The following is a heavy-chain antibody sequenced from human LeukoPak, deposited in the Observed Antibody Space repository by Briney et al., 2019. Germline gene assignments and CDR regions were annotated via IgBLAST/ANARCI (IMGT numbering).Heavy chain of an antibody. J-gene: IGHJ4*02. D-gene: IGHD3-22*01. CDR3: AKASHYDNSGYQFYFDY. CDR1: GFTFSSYA. V-gene: IGHV3-23*01. CDR2: TSGSSGST. Sequence: GGSLRLSCAASGFTFSSYAMSWVRQAPGKGMNWVSATSGSSGSTSYADSVKGRLTISRDNSKNRLYLQVNSLIAEDTAVYYCAKASHYDNSGYQFYFDYWGQGTLVTVSS.